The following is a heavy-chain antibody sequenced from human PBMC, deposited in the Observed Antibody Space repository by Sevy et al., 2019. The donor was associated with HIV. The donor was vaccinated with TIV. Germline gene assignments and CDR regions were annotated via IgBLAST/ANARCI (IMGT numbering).Heavy chain of an antibody. CDR3: ASTGYCTGGSCYSPFGY. D-gene: IGHD2-15*01. V-gene: IGHV3-30-3*01. CDR2: ISYDGINK. J-gene: IGHJ4*02. CDR1: GFIFNTYA. Sequence: GGSLRLSCAASGFIFNTYAMHWVRQAPGKGLGWVAVISYDGINKYYADSVKGRFTISRDNSRNTLDLQMNSLRSEDTALYYCASTGYCTGGSCYSPFGYWGQGTLVTVSS.